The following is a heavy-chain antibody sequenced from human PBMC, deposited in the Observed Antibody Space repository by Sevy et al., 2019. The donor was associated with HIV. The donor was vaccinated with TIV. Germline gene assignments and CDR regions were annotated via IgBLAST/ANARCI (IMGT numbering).Heavy chain of an antibody. Sequence: ASVKVSCKASGGTFSSYDISWVRHAPGKGLEWMGGIIPIFGTANYAQKFQGRVTITADESTSTAYMELSSLRSEDTAVYYCARKPSFREYYFDYWGQGTLVTVSS. CDR2: IIPIFGTA. J-gene: IGHJ4*02. CDR1: GGTFSSYD. CDR3: ARKPSFREYYFDY. V-gene: IGHV1-69*13. D-gene: IGHD3-16*02.